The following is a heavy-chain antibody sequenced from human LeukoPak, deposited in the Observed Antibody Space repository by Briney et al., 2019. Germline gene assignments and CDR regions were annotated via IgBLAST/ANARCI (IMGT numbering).Heavy chain of an antibody. CDR3: ARVWIKRGVRGCYFDY. CDR1: GYTFTGYY. D-gene: IGHD3-10*01. Sequence: ASVKVSCKASGYTFTGYYMHWVRQAPGQGLEWMGWINPNSGGTNYAQKFQGRVTMTRDTSISTAYMELSRLRSDDTAVYYCARVWIKRGVRGCYFDYWGQGTLVTVSS. V-gene: IGHV1-2*02. CDR2: INPNSGGT. J-gene: IGHJ4*02.